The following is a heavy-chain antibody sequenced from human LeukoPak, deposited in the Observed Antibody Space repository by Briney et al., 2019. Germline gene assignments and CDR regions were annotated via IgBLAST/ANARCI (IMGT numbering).Heavy chain of an antibody. D-gene: IGHD3-10*01. V-gene: IGHV4-39*01. J-gene: IGHJ6*02. Sequence: SETLSLTCTVSGGSISSSSYYWGWIRQPPGKGLEWIGSAYYSGSTYHNPSLKSRVTISVDTSKNQFSLKLSSVTAADTAVYYCARQMVRGVIITLGYYYYGMDVWGQGTTVTVSS. CDR1: GGSISSSSYY. CDR3: ARQMVRGVIITLGYYYYGMDV. CDR2: AYYSGST.